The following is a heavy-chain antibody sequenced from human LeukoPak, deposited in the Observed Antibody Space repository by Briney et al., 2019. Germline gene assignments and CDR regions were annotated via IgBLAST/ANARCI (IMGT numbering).Heavy chain of an antibody. CDR3: ARDLRGVIQGGPIDY. Sequence: GGSLRLSCAASGFTFSSYGLNWVRQAPGKGLEWVSSISSSSSYIYYADSVKGRFTISRDNAKNSLYLQMNSLRAEDTAVYYCARDLRGVIQGGPIDYWGQGTLVTVSS. CDR2: ISSSSSYI. CDR1: GFTFSSYG. D-gene: IGHD3-10*01. V-gene: IGHV3-21*01. J-gene: IGHJ4*02.